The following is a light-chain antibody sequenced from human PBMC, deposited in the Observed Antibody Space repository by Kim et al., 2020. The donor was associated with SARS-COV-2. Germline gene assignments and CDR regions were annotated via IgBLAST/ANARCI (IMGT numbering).Light chain of an antibody. V-gene: IGLV3-1*01. CDR1: KLGDKY. J-gene: IGLJ1*01. CDR3: QAWDSSTHNYV. CDR2: QDK. Sequence: SYELTQPPSVSVSPGQTASITCSGYKLGDKYVSWYQQKPGQSPVVVIYQDKQRPSGIPERFSGSNSGNTATLTISGTQAMDEDDYYCQAWDSSTHNYV.